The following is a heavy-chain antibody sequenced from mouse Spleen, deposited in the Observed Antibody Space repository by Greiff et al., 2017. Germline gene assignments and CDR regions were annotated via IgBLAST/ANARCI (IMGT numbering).Heavy chain of an antibody. Sequence: QVQLKQSGPGLVQPSQSLSITCTVSGFSLTSYGVHWVRQSPGKGLEWLGVIWSGGSTDYNAAFISRLSISKDNSKSQVFFKMNSLQADDTAIYYCASYYDYDEYWYFDVWGAGTTVTVSS. D-gene: IGHD2-4*01. CDR3: ASYYDYDEYWYFDV. CDR1: GFSLTSYG. V-gene: IGHV2-2*01. J-gene: IGHJ1*01. CDR2: IWSGGST.